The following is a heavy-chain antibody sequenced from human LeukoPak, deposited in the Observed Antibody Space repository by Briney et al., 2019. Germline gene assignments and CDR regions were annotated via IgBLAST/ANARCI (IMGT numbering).Heavy chain of an antibody. CDR2: ISGSGGST. D-gene: IGHD6-19*01. CDR3: AKDELEWQWRPPLFDY. V-gene: IGHV3-23*01. J-gene: IGHJ4*02. Sequence: PGGSLRLSCAASGFTFSSYAMSWVRQAPGKGLEWVSAISGSGGSTYYADSVKGRFTISRDNSKNTLYLQMNSLRAEDTAVYYCAKDELEWQWRPPLFDYWGQGTLVTVSS. CDR1: GFTFSSYA.